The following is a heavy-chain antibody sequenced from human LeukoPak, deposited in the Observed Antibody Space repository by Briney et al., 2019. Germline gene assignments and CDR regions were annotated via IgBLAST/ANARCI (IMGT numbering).Heavy chain of an antibody. CDR2: ISYDGSNK. Sequence: GVLRLSCAASGFTFSSYAMHWVRQAPGKGLEWVAVISYDGSNKYYADSVKGRFTISRDNSKNTLYLQMNSLRAEDTAVYYCARDRGSGYDGDYYYGMDVWGQGTTVTVSS. V-gene: IGHV3-30-3*01. J-gene: IGHJ6*02. CDR1: GFTFSSYA. CDR3: ARDRGSGYDGDYYYGMDV. D-gene: IGHD5-12*01.